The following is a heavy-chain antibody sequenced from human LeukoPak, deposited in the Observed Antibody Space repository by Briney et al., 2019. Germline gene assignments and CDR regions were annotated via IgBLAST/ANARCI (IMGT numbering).Heavy chain of an antibody. CDR1: GGSISSRNW. V-gene: IGHV4-4*02. CDR2: IYYSGST. Sequence: PSGTLSLTCAVSGGSISSRNWWSWVRQPPGKGLEWIGYIYYSGSTNYNPSLKSRVTISVDTSKNQFSLKLSSVTAADTAVYYCARGAVLRFSNWFDPWGQGTLVTVSS. J-gene: IGHJ5*02. D-gene: IGHD3-3*01. CDR3: ARGAVLRFSNWFDP.